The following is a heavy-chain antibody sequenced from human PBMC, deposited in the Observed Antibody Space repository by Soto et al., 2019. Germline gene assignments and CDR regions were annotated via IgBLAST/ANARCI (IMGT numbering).Heavy chain of an antibody. D-gene: IGHD6-19*01. V-gene: IGHV3-30*18. CDR3: AKRYSSGWYYFDY. Sequence: PGGSLRLSCAASGFTFSSSGMHWVRQAPGKGLEWVAVISYDENNKYYADSVKGRFTISRDNSKNTLYLQMNSLRAEDTAVYYCAKRYSSGWYYFDYWGQGTLVTSPQ. CDR2: ISYDENNK. CDR1: GFTFSSSG. J-gene: IGHJ4*02.